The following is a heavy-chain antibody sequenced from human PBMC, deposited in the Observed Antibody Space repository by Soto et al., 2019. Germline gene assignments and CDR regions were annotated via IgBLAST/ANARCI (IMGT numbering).Heavy chain of an antibody. V-gene: IGHV3-64*01. CDR2: ISSNGGST. J-gene: IGHJ6*03. CDR3: ARDYCSGGSCYSGYYYYYMDV. D-gene: IGHD2-15*01. CDR1: GFTFSSYA. Sequence: GGSLRLSCAASGFTFSSYAMHWVRQAPGKGLEYVSAISSNGGSTYYANSVKGRFTISRDNSKNTLYLQMGSLRAEDMAVYYCARDYCSGGSCYSGYYYYYMDVWGKGTTVTVSS.